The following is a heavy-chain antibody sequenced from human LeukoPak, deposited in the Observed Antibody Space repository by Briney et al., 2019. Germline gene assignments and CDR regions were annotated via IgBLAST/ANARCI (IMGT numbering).Heavy chain of an antibody. CDR1: GFTFSSYG. CDR3: ARNYGGNPGWFDP. CDR2: IWYDGSNK. V-gene: IGHV3-33*01. D-gene: IGHD4-23*01. Sequence: GGSLRLSCAASGFTFSSYGMHWVRQAPGKGLEWVAVIWYDGSNKYYADSVKGRFTISRDNSKNTLYLQMNSLRAEDTAVYYCARNYGGNPGWFDPWGQGTLVTVSS. J-gene: IGHJ5*02.